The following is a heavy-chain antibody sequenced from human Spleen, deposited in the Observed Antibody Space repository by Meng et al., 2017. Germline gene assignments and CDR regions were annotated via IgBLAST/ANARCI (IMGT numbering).Heavy chain of an antibody. V-gene: IGHV3-21*01. D-gene: IGHD1-26*01. CDR2: ISSSSSYI. CDR3: ARDVGPYCFDY. J-gene: IGHJ4*02. Sequence: GESLKISCAASGFAFSSYSMNWVRQAPGKGLEWVSSISSSSSYIYYADSVKGRFTISRDNAKNSLYLQMNSLRAEDTAVYYCARDVGPYCFDYWAREPWSPSPQ. CDR1: GFAFSSYS.